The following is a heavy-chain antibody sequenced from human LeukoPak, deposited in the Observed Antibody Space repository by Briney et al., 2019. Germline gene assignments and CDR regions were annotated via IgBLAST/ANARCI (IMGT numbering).Heavy chain of an antibody. CDR2: INPNSGGP. CDR1: GYTFTGYY. D-gene: IGHD2-15*01. J-gene: IGHJ4*02. V-gene: IGHV1-2*06. CDR3: ARLGSGGSCYSGYYFDF. Sequence: GASVKVSCQASGYTFTGYYMHWVRQAPGQGLEWMGRINPNSGGPNYAQKFQGRVTMTRDTPISTAHMQLSSLESEDMAVYYCARLGSGGSCYSGYYFDFWGQGTLDTVSS.